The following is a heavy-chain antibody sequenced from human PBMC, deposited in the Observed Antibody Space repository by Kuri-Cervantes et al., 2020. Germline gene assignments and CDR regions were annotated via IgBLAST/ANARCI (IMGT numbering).Heavy chain of an antibody. CDR3: ARVGYSSGWYEWFDP. V-gene: IGHV3-23*01. CDR2: ISGSGGSK. D-gene: IGHD6-19*01. CDR1: GFTFSSYA. J-gene: IGHJ5*02. Sequence: GGSLRLSCAASGFTFSSYAMHWVRQAPGKGLEWVAAISGSGGSKYYADSVKGRFTISRDNSKNTLYLQMNSLRAEDTAVYYCARVGYSSGWYEWFDPWGQGTLVTVSS.